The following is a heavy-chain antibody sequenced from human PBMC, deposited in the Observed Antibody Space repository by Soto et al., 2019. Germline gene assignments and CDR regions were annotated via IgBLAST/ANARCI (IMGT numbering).Heavy chain of an antibody. D-gene: IGHD4-4*01. CDR2: IYHSGST. J-gene: IGHJ4*02. V-gene: IGHV4-38-2*01. Sequence: SETLPLTCAVSGSSISSGCCWCWIRRPPGQGLEWIGSIYHSGSTNYNTYLKSRVTISVDTSKNQFSLKLSSVTAADTAVYYSARGLTVRVYYFDYWGQGTLVTVSS. CDR3: ARGLTVRVYYFDY. CDR1: GSSISSGCC.